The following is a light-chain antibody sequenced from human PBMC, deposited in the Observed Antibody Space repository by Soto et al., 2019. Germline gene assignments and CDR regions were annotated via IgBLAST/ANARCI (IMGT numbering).Light chain of an antibody. Sequence: EIVLTQSTGTLSLSPGERATLSCRASQSVRSSYLTWYQQKPGQAPRLLIYGASSRATGIPDRFSGSGSGTDFTLTITRLETEDFAVYYCQQFGNSLTFGGGTKVDIK. V-gene: IGKV3-20*01. CDR1: QSVRSSY. J-gene: IGKJ4*01. CDR2: GAS. CDR3: QQFGNSLT.